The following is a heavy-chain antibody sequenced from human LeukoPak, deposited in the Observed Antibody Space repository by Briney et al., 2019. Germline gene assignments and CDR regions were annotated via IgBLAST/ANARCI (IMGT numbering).Heavy chain of an antibody. CDR1: GFSLSNSW. D-gene: IGHD2-2*01. V-gene: IGHV3-7*01. Sequence: GGSLRLSCRASGFSLSNSWMSWVRQAPGTGLEWVANINQDGSEKHYVDSVKGRFTISRDNAKNSVYLQMNSLRAEDTAVYYCAKGTNAIYCSSTSCPFDYWGQGTLVTVSS. CDR3: AKGTNAIYCSSTSCPFDY. CDR2: INQDGSEK. J-gene: IGHJ4*02.